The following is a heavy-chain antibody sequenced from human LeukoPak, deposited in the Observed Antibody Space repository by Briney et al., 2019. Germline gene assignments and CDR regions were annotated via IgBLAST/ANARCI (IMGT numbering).Heavy chain of an antibody. V-gene: IGHV5-51*01. J-gene: IGHJ4*02. D-gene: IGHD4-17*01. Sequence: GESLKISCKGSGYSFTSYWIGWVRQIPGKGLEWMGIIYPGDSDTRYSPSFQGQVTISADKSISTAYLQWSSLKASDTAMYYCVTTVTKYYFDYWGQGTLVTVSS. CDR3: VTTVTKYYFDY. CDR2: IYPGDSDT. CDR1: GYSFTSYW.